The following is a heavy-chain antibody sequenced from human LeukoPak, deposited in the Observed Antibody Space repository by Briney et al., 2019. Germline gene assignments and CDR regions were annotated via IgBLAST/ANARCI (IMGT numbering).Heavy chain of an antibody. Sequence: GESLQISCKGSGYNFNNYWIGWVRQMPGKGLEWMGIIWPSDSDTRYSPSFQGQVTISVDKSISTAYLQWSSLKASDTATYYCARQYYDTLTGFYIHFDYWGQGTLVTVSS. D-gene: IGHD3-9*01. CDR2: IWPSDSDT. J-gene: IGHJ4*02. V-gene: IGHV5-51*01. CDR1: GYNFNNYW. CDR3: ARQYYDTLTGFYIHFDY.